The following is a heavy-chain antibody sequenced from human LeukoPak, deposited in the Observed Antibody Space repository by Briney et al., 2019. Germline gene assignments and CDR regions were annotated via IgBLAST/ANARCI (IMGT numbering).Heavy chain of an antibody. CDR1: GFTFSSSW. CDR2: IRQDGNEK. V-gene: IGHV3-7*03. D-gene: IGHD1-14*01. CDR3: ARDRTGAGLDY. Sequence: GSLRLSCAASGFTFSSSWMSWVRRAPGKGLEWVANIRQDGNEKYFADSVKGRFTISRDNAKNSLFLQMNSLRAEDTAVYYCARDRTGAGLDYWGQGTLVTVSS. J-gene: IGHJ4*02.